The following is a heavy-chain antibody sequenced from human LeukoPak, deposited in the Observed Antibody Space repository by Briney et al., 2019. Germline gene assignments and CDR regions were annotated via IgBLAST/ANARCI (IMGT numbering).Heavy chain of an antibody. CDR3: ASWYYYDSSGLR. D-gene: IGHD3-22*01. CDR1: GFTFSDYY. J-gene: IGHJ4*02. Sequence: GGSLRLSCAASGFTFSDYYMSWIRQAPGKGLEWVSYISSSGSTIYYADPVKGRFTISRDNAKNSLYLQMNSLRAEDTAVYYCASWYYYDSSGLRWGQGTLVTVSS. V-gene: IGHV3-11*01. CDR2: ISSSGSTI.